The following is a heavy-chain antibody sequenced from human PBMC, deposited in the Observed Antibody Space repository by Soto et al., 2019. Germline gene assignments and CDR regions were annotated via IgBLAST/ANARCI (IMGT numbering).Heavy chain of an antibody. V-gene: IGHV4-39*01. CDR1: GGSISNTNYY. J-gene: IGHJ4*02. CDR3: ARGRLRGAIYFDY. Sequence: SETLSLTCTVSGGSISNTNYYWGWIRQPPGKGLEWIGNPDYTGKTYYNASLKSRVTISVDASRNQFSLKLSPVTATDTAVYYCARGRLRGAIYFDYWGQGALVTVSS. D-gene: IGHD3-10*01. CDR2: PDYTGKT.